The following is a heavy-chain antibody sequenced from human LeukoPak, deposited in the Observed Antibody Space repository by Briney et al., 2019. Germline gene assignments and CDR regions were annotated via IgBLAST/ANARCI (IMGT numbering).Heavy chain of an antibody. CDR1: GGSFSGYY. CDR2: INHSGST. Sequence: PSETLSLTXAVYGGSFSGYYWSWIGQPPGKGLEWIGEINHSGSTNYNPSLKGRVTISVDTSKNQFSLKLSSVTAADTAVYYCARVVGGSITIFAVAGIPYYYYYMDVWGKGTTVTVSS. J-gene: IGHJ6*03. V-gene: IGHV4-34*01. D-gene: IGHD3-3*01. CDR3: ARVVGGSITIFAVAGIPYYYYYMDV.